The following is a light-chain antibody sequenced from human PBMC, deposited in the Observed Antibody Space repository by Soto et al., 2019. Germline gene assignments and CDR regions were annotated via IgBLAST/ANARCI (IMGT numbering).Light chain of an antibody. Sequence: EIVLTQSPGTLSLSPGERATLSCRASQSISSTFLAWYQHKPGQAPRVLIYGTSRRASGIPDRFSGGGSGTEFTLTISRLEPEDFAVYYCQQYDSSWTFGQGPKVEVK. J-gene: IGKJ1*01. V-gene: IGKV3-20*01. CDR3: QQYDSSWT. CDR2: GTS. CDR1: QSISSTF.